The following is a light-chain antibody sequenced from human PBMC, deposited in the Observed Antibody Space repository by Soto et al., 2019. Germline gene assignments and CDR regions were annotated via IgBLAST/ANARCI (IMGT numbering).Light chain of an antibody. CDR1: QSVSSSY. Sequence: EIVLTQSPGTLSLSPGERATLSCRASQSVSSSYLAWYQQKTGQAPRLLIYGASSRATGIPDRFSGSGSGTDFTLTISSLEPEDFAVYYCQQHNNWPPITFGQGTRLEIK. CDR2: GAS. J-gene: IGKJ5*01. CDR3: QQHNNWPPIT. V-gene: IGKV3-20*01.